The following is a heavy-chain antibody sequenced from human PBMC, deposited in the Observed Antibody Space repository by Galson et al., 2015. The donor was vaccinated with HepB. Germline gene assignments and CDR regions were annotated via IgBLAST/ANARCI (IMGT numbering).Heavy chain of an antibody. D-gene: IGHD2-2*01. CDR1: GFTFSSYS. CDR3: ARALENSKALGYCSSTSCSPFDY. J-gene: IGHJ4*02. Sequence: SLRLSCAASGFTFSSYSMNWVRQAPGKGLEWVSSISSSSSYIYYADSVKGRFTISRDNAKNSLYLQMNSLRAEDTAVYYCARALENSKALGYCSSTSCSPFDYWGQGTLVTVSS. CDR2: ISSSSSYI. V-gene: IGHV3-21*01.